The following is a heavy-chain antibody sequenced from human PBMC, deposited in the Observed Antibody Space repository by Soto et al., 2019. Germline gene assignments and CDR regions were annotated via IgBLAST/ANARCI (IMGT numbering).Heavy chain of an antibody. V-gene: IGHV3-33*01. CDR3: ARDFEHYFDY. Sequence: GGSLRLSCAASGFTFSNYGIHWVRQAPGKGLEWVAVIWYDGSNKYYTDSVKGRFTTSRDNSKNTLYLQMNSLRAEDTAVYYCARDFEHYFDYWGQGSLVTVSS. CDR2: IWYDGSNK. CDR1: GFTFSNYG. J-gene: IGHJ4*02.